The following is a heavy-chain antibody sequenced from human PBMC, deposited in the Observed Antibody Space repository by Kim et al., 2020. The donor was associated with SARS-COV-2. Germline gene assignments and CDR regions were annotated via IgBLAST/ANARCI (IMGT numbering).Heavy chain of an antibody. D-gene: IGHD3-22*01. J-gene: IGHJ3*02. Sequence: GESLKISCKGSGYSFTSYWIGWVRQMPGKGLEWMGIIYPGDSDTRYSPSFQGQVTISADKSISTAYLQWSSLKASDTAMYYCARSRDYYDSSGYYGGSAFDIWGQGTMVTVSS. CDR3: ARSRDYYDSSGYYGGSAFDI. V-gene: IGHV5-51*01. CDR1: GYSFTSYW. CDR2: IYPGDSDT.